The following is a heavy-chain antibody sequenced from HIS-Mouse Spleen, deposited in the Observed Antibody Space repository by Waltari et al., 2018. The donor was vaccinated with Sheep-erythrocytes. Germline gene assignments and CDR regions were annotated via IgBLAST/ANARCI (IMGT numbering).Heavy chain of an antibody. CDR3: ARVASGATFDY. Sequence: EVQLVESGGGLVKPGGSLRLSCAASGFTFSSYSMNWVRQAPGKGLGWVSSISSISSYIYYAASVKGRFTISRDNAKNSLYLQMNSLRAEDTAVYYCARVASGATFDYWGQGTLVTVSS. CDR1: GFTFSSYS. D-gene: IGHD1-26*01. CDR2: ISSISSYI. J-gene: IGHJ4*02. V-gene: IGHV3-21*01.